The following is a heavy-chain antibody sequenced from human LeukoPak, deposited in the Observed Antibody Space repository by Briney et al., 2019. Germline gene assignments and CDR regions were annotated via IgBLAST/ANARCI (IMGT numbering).Heavy chain of an antibody. D-gene: IGHD1-26*01. Sequence: GGSLRLSRAASGFTFSTYGMHWVRQAPGKGLEWVAVISYDGSDKYYADSVKGRFTISRDNSKNTLYLQMNSLRAEDTAVYYCAKDRSPFIVGATILDYWGQGTLVTVSS. V-gene: IGHV3-30*18. J-gene: IGHJ4*02. CDR1: GFTFSTYG. CDR3: AKDRSPFIVGATILDY. CDR2: ISYDGSDK.